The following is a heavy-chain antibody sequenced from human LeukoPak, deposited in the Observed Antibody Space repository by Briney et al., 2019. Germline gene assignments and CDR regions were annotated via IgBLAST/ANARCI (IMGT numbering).Heavy chain of an antibody. D-gene: IGHD4-11*01. J-gene: IGHJ4*02. Sequence: GGSLRLSCAVSGFTFRGAAMTWVRQAPGKGLEWVSLISSSGNNAYYADSVKGRFTISRDNSKNTLYLQMNSLRADDSAIYYCAKTSRERSNYDSPYDYWGQGALVTVSS. CDR1: GFTFRGAA. V-gene: IGHV3-23*01. CDR3: AKTSRERSNYDSPYDY. CDR2: ISSSGNNA.